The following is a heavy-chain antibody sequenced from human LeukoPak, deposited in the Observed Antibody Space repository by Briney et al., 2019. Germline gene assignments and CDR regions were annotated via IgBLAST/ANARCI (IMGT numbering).Heavy chain of an antibody. CDR3: ARLPGRFDSSSWYGYY. V-gene: IGHV3-30*03. J-gene: IGHJ4*02. CDR2: ISYDGSNK. CDR1: GFTFSSYG. D-gene: IGHD6-13*01. Sequence: GGSLRLSCAASGFTFSSYGMNWVRQAPGKGLEWVAVISYDGSNKYYADSVKGRFTISRDNSKNTLYLQMNSLRAEDTAVYYCARLPGRFDSSSWYGYYWGQGTLVTVSS.